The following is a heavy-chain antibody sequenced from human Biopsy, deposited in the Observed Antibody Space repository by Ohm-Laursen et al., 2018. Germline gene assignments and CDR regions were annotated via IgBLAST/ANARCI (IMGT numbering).Heavy chain of an antibody. CDR2: INPSGSTT. CDR1: GYSFTSYY. Sequence: ASVKVSCKASGYSFTSYYMHWVRQAPGQGLEWMGMINPSGSTTSYPQIFQGRVTMTRDTSKSTVYMELSSLRSADTAVCFCARNTGWYGDLYYFDYWGQGTLVTVSS. J-gene: IGHJ4*02. V-gene: IGHV1-46*01. D-gene: IGHD6-19*01. CDR3: ARNTGWYGDLYYFDY.